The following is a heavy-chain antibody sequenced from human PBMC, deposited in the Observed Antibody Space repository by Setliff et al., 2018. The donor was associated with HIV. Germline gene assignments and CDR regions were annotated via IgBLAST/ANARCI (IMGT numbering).Heavy chain of an antibody. V-gene: IGHV4-39*01. Sequence: PSETLSLTCTVSGGSISSSDHYWGWIRQPPGKGLEWIGSIYHSGSTYYNPSLKSRVTISVDTSKNQFSLKLNSVTAADTAVYYCARTRGYTYGYIGSWAQGTLVTVSS. CDR3: ARTRGYTYGYIGS. J-gene: IGHJ4*02. CDR1: GGSISSSDHY. CDR2: IYHSGST. D-gene: IGHD5-18*01.